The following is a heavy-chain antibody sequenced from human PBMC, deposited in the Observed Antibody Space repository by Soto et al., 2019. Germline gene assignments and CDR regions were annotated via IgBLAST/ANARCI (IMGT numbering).Heavy chain of an antibody. D-gene: IGHD1-1*01. Sequence: QVQLVQSGAEVKKPGSSVKVSCKASGGAFSRHAISWVRQAPGQGLEWMGGIISIFGSPNYAQKFQARVTITADEATKTAYMELSNLRSDDTAVYYCARSDERGPAWNYYYGMDVWGQGTTVTVSS. CDR3: ARSDERGPAWNYYYGMDV. J-gene: IGHJ6*02. V-gene: IGHV1-69*01. CDR1: GGAFSRHA. CDR2: IISIFGSP.